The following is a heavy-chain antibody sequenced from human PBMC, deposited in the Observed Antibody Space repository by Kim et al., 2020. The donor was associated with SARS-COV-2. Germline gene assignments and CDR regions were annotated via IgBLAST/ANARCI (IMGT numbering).Heavy chain of an antibody. CDR2: ISGSGGST. CDR1: GFTFSSYA. J-gene: IGHJ3*02. CDR3: AKVGPSIAARVRVFVI. Sequence: GGSLRLSCAASGFTFSSYAMSWVRQAPGKGLEWVSAISGSGGSTYYADSVKRRFTISRDNSKKTLYLQMKSMRDEGTVVYNCAKVGPSIAARVRVFVIWGPRTKGTAS. D-gene: IGHD6-6*01. V-gene: IGHV3-23*01.